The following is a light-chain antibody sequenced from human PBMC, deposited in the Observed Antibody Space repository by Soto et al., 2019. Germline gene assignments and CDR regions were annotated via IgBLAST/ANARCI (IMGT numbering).Light chain of an antibody. CDR1: QSVRFY. CDR2: DAS. Sequence: EIVLTQSPATLSLSPGERATLSCRASQSVRFYLAWYQQKPGQTPRLLIYDASKRATGIPDRFSGSGFGTDFTLTISSLEPEDFAIYYCQQRANWPCTFGQGTKVEIK. CDR3: QQRANWPCT. J-gene: IGKJ1*01. V-gene: IGKV3-11*01.